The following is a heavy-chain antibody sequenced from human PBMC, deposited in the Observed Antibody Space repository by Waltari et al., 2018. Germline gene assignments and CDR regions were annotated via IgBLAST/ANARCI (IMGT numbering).Heavy chain of an antibody. V-gene: IGHV3-23*01. Sequence: EVQLLESGGGLVQPGGSLRLSCAASRFMFSHYDMIWVRQAPGKGLDWVSSISGSGDNIHYAGSVKGRFTISRDNSKNTLFLQMSSLRVEDTAIYYCATDFGDDAFDVWGRGTMVTVS. D-gene: IGHD3-16*01. CDR3: ATDFGDDAFDV. CDR2: ISGSGDNI. CDR1: RFMFSHYD. J-gene: IGHJ3*01.